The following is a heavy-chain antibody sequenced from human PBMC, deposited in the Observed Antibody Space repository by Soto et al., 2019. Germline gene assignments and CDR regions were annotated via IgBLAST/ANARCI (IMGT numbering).Heavy chain of an antibody. J-gene: IGHJ4*02. CDR2: IYYSGST. CDR1: GGSISSYY. V-gene: IGHV4-59*08. D-gene: IGHD3-10*01. CDR3: ARLGGLLWFGEFDY. Sequence: SETLSLTCTVSGGSISSYYWSWIRQPPGKGLEWIGYIYYSGSTNYNPSLKSRVTISVDTSKNQFSLKLSSVTAADTAVYYCARLGGLLWFGEFDYWGPGTLVTVSS.